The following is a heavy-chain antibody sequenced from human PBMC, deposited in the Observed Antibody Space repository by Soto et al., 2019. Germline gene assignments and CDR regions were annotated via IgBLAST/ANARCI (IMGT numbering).Heavy chain of an antibody. CDR1: GYTFTGYN. Sequence: ASVKVSCKASGYTFTGYNMHWVRQAPGQGLEWMGWINPNSGGTNSAQKFQGRVTMTRDTSISPAYMELSRLRSDDTAVYYCARDSRIMEMATTDGYGMDVWGQGTTVTVSS. D-gene: IGHD5-12*01. V-gene: IGHV1-2*02. CDR3: ARDSRIMEMATTDGYGMDV. J-gene: IGHJ6*02. CDR2: INPNSGGT.